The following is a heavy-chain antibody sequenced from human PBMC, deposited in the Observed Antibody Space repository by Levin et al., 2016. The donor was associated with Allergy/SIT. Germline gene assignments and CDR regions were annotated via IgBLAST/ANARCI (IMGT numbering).Heavy chain of an antibody. V-gene: IGHV3-53*01. Sequence: WIRQPPGKGLEWVSDIHVSGNTFYADSVKGRFTISRDTSKNTLYLQMNNLRAEDTALYYCVKEYYGYCSRTSCPLESWGQGTLVTVSS. D-gene: IGHD2-2*01. J-gene: IGHJ5*02. CDR2: IHVSGNT. CDR3: VKEYYGYCSRTSCPLES.